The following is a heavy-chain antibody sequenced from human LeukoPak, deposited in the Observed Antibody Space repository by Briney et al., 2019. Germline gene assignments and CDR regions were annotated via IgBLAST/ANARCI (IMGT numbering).Heavy chain of an antibody. D-gene: IGHD1-1*01. CDR2: IYPGDSDT. CDR3: ASSKGTTGTTSRYYYYRMDV. J-gene: IGHJ6*02. V-gene: IGHV5-51*01. Sequence: XGXVRQMPXXGLEWXGIIYPGDSDTRYSPSFQGQVTISADKSISTAYLQWSSLKASDTAMYYFASSKGTTGTTSRYYYYRMDVWGQGTTVTVSS.